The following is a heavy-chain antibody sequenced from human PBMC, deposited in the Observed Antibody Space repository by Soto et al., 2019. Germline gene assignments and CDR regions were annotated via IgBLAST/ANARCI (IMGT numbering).Heavy chain of an antibody. CDR3: ARRKGRSGPYYLDL. Sequence: GASVKVSCKASGFTFITYDFSWVRQAAGQGLEWMGWMNPNNGNAGFAQKFRGRINMTRNTSIITAYLELSSLRSDDSAVYFCARRKGRSGPYYLDLWGQGTQVTVSS. CDR1: GFTFITYD. V-gene: IGHV1-8*01. J-gene: IGHJ4*02. CDR2: MNPNNGNA.